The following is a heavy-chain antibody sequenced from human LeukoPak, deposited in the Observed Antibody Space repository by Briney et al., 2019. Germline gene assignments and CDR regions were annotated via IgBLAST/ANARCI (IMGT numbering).Heavy chain of an antibody. D-gene: IGHD4-11*01. CDR1: GGSISSSSYY. CDR2: IYYSGST. J-gene: IGHJ5*02. CDR3: AREYSKNNLFDP. V-gene: IGHV4-39*01. Sequence: SETLSLTCTVSGGSISSSSYYWGWIRQPPGKGLEWIGSIYYSGSTYYNPSLKSRVTISVDTSKNQFSLKLSSVTAADTAVYYCAREYSKNNLFDPWGQGTLVTVSS.